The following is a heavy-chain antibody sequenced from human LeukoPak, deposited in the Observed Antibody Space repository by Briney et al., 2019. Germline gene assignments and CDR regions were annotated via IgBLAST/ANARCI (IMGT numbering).Heavy chain of an antibody. CDR1: GFTFSSYS. CDR3: AKDRDGDYQKIDY. D-gene: IGHD4-17*01. Sequence: PGGSLRLSCAASGFTFSSYSMNWVRQAPGKGLEWVSAISGSGGSTYYADSVKGRFTISRDNSKNTPYLQMNSLRAEDTAVYYCAKDRDGDYQKIDYWGQGTLVTVSS. CDR2: ISGSGGST. V-gene: IGHV3-23*01. J-gene: IGHJ4*02.